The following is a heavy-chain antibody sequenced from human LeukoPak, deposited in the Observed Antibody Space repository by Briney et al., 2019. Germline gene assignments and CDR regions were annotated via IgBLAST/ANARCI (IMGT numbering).Heavy chain of an antibody. D-gene: IGHD4-11*01. CDR2: MNPKTGNT. J-gene: IGHJ3*02. CDR3: VRIDYSNAFDI. CDR1: GYTFTNFA. Sequence: ASVKVSCKASGYTFTNFAINWVRPATGQGLEWRGWMNPKTGNTGSAQKLQGRVTITGNTSISTAYMELSSLRSEDTAVYYCVRIDYSNAFDIWGQGTMVTVSS. V-gene: IGHV1-8*01.